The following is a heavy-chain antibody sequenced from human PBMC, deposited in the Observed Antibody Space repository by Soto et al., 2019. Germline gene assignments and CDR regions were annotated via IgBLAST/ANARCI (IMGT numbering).Heavy chain of an antibody. CDR1: GGTFSSYV. CDR2: IIAAFGPA. V-gene: IGHV1-69*06. CDR3: AMGGGWGAIDY. J-gene: IGHJ4*02. Sequence: QVQLVQSGAEVKKPGSSVKVSCKASGGTFSSYVITWVRKAPGQGLEWMGGIIAAFGPANYAQKFQGRVTVPAEKSTDTAYMGLSSLRQEDTAPYFCAMGGGWGAIDYWGQGTRVTVSS. D-gene: IGHD3-16*01.